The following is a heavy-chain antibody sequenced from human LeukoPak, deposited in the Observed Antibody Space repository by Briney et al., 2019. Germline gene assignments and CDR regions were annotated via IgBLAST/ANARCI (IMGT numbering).Heavy chain of an antibody. CDR2: IYHSGST. V-gene: IGHV4-38-2*01. D-gene: IGHD4-11*01. CDR1: GYSITSGYY. J-gene: IGHJ4*02. CDR3: ARRYSNYFFDY. Sequence: SETLSLTCAVSGYSITSGYYWAWIRQPPGKGLEWIGNIYHSGSTYYNASPKSRVTISVDTSKNQFSLKLSSVTAADTAVYYCARRYSNYFFDYWGQGTLVTVSS.